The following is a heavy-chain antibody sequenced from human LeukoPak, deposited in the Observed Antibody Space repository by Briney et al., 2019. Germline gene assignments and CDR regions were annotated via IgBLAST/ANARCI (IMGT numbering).Heavy chain of an antibody. V-gene: IGHV1-8*02. Sequence: ASVKVSCKASGYTFTGYYMHWVRQATGQGLEWMGWMNPNSGNTGYAQKFQGRVTMTRNTSISTAYMELSSLRSEDTAVYYCARSDILTGDVWGKGTTVTVSS. CDR3: ARSDILTGDV. CDR1: GYTFTGYY. J-gene: IGHJ6*04. CDR2: MNPNSGNT. D-gene: IGHD3-9*01.